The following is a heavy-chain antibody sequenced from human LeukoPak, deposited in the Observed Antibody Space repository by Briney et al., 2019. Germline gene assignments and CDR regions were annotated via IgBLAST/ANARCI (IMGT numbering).Heavy chain of an antibody. J-gene: IGHJ4*02. CDR2: IYYSGST. D-gene: IGHD2-15*01. V-gene: IGHV4-59*01. Sequence: PSETLSLTCTVSGGSISSYYWSWIRQPPGKGLEWIGYIYYSGSTNYNPSLKSRVTMSVDTSKNQFSLKLSSVTAADTAVYYCARMYCSGGSCYFDYWGQGTLVTVSS. CDR3: ARMYCSGGSCYFDY. CDR1: GGSISSYY.